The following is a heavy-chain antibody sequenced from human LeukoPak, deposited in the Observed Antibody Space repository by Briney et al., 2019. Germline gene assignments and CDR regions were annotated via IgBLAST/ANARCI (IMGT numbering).Heavy chain of an antibody. J-gene: IGHJ4*02. D-gene: IGHD3-10*01. V-gene: IGHV3-9*01. CDR3: AKDMRGSAPYYFDY. Sequence: QAGGSLRLSCAASGFTFSSYWMHWVRQAPGKGLEWVSGISWNSDSIDYVDSVKGRFTISRDNAQNSLYLQMNSLRAEDTAFYYCAKDMRGSAPYYFDYWGQGTLVTVSS. CDR2: ISWNSDSI. CDR1: GFTFSSYW.